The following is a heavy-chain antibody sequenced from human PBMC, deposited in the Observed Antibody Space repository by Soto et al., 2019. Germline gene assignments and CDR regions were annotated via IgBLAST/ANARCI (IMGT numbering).Heavy chain of an antibody. CDR2: ISYDGSNK. Sequence: GGSLRLSCAASGFTFSSYGMHWVRQAPGKGLEWVAVISYDGSNKYYADSVKGRFTISRDNSKNTLYLQMNSLRAEDTAVYYCANAQVGSVYAFDIWGQGTMVTVSS. J-gene: IGHJ3*02. CDR3: ANAQVGSVYAFDI. CDR1: GFTFSSYG. D-gene: IGHD1-26*01. V-gene: IGHV3-30*18.